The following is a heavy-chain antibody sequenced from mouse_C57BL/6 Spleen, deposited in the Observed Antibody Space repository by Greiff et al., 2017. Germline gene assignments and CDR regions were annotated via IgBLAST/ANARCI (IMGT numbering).Heavy chain of an antibody. Sequence: VQLQQSGPELVKPGASVKISCKASGYTFTDYYMNWVKQSHGKSLEWIGDINPNNGGTSYNQKFKGKATLTVDKSSSTAYMELRSLTSEDSAVYYCARDDYDVYYVDYWGQGTTLTVSA. V-gene: IGHV1-26*01. CDR1: GYTFTDYY. CDR2: INPNNGGT. D-gene: IGHD2-4*01. J-gene: IGHJ2*01. CDR3: ARDDYDVYYVDY.